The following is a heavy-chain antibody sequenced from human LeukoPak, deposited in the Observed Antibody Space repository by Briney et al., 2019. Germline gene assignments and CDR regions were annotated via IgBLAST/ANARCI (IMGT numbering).Heavy chain of an antibody. J-gene: IGHJ4*02. CDR3: AKDHFILTGYSDFDY. Sequence: GGSLRLSCAASGFTFSTYDFHWVRQVTGKGLQWVSAIGAGFDTYYQDSVKGRFTISRDNSKNTLYLQMNSLRAEDTAVYYCAKDHFILTGYSDFDYWGQGTLVTVSS. V-gene: IGHV3-13*01. D-gene: IGHD3-9*01. CDR2: IGAGFDT. CDR1: GFTFSTYD.